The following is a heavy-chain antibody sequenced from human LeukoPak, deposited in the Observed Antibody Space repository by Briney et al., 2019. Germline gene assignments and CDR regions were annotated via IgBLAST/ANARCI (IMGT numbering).Heavy chain of an antibody. V-gene: IGHV3-33*01. J-gene: IGHJ4*02. CDR2: IWYDGSNK. D-gene: IGHD6-13*01. CDR3: ARASIAAAGFDY. Sequence: GGSLRLPCAASGFTFSSYGMHWVRQAPGKGLEWVAVIWYDGSNKYYADSVKGRFTISRDNSKNTLYLQMNSLRAEDTAVYYCARASIAAAGFDYWGQGTLVTVSS. CDR1: GFTFSSYG.